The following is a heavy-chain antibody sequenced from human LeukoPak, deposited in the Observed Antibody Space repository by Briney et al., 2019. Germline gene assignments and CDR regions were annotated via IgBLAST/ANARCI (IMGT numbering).Heavy chain of an antibody. CDR2: IKQDGSVK. Sequence: GGSLRLSCAASGFTFSTYWMSWVRQTPEKGLEFVANIKQDGSVKNYMDSLKGRSTISRDNARESLYLEINSLRADDTAVYYCAKSFDDSSDPIDYWGQGTLVTVSS. CDR3: AKSFDDSSDPIDY. D-gene: IGHD3-22*01. J-gene: IGHJ4*02. CDR1: GFTFSTYW. V-gene: IGHV3-7*01.